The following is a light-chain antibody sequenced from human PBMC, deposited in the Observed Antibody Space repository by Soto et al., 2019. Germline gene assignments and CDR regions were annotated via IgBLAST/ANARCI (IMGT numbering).Light chain of an antibody. CDR2: EVN. J-gene: IGLJ1*01. Sequence: QCVLTQPPSASGSPGQSVTISCTGTSNDVGGYNYVSWYQQHPGKAPKLMIYEVNKRPSGVPDRFSGSKSGNTASLTVSGLQGEDEADYYCSSFAVSNSFVFGTGTKVTVL. V-gene: IGLV2-8*01. CDR1: SNDVGGYNY. CDR3: SSFAVSNSFV.